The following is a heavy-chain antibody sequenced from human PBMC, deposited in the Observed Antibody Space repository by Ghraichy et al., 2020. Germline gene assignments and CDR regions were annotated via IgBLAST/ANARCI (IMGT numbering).Heavy chain of an antibody. D-gene: IGHD6-6*01. CDR3: ARRGFEYSSSPVFDY. J-gene: IGHJ4*02. CDR2: IYYSGST. Sequence: SQTLSLTCTVSGGSISSSSYYWGWIRQPPGKGLEWIGSIYYSGSTYYNPSLKSRVTISVDTSKNQFSLKLSSVTAADTAVYYCARRGFEYSSSPVFDYWGQGTLVTVSS. CDR1: GGSISSSSYY. V-gene: IGHV4-39*01.